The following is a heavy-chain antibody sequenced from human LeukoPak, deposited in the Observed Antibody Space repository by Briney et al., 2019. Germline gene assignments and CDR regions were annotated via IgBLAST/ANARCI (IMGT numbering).Heavy chain of an antibody. J-gene: IGHJ5*02. V-gene: IGHV1-69*13. Sequence: SVTVSCTASGGTFSSYAISWVRQAPGQGLEWMGGIIPIFGTANYAQKFQGRVTITADESTSTAYMELSSLRSEDTAVYYCARDHAEYDFWSGYYLTWGQGTLVTVSS. CDR2: IIPIFGTA. CDR1: GGTFSSYA. D-gene: IGHD3-3*01. CDR3: ARDHAEYDFWSGYYLT.